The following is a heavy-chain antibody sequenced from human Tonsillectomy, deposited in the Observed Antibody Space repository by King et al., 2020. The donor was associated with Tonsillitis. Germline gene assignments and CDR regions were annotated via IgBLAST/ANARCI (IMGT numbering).Heavy chain of an antibody. V-gene: IGHV2-5*02. J-gene: IGHJ4*02. Sequence: TLKESGPTLVKPTQTLTLTCTFSGFSLSTSGVGVGWIRQPPGKALEWLALIYWDDDKRYSPSLKSRLTITKDTSNNQVVLTMTNMDPVDTATYYCARGPSSWFGELLYYFDYWGQGTLVTVSS. CDR2: IYWDDDK. D-gene: IGHD3-10*01. CDR3: ARGPSSWFGELLYYFDY. CDR1: GFSLSTSGVG.